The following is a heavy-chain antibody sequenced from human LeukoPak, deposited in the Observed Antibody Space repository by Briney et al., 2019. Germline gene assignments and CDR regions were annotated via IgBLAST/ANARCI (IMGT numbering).Heavy chain of an antibody. J-gene: IGHJ6*04. Sequence: SVKVSCKASGGTFSSYAISWVRQAPGQGLEWMGGIIPILGTANYAQKFQGRVTITADESTSTAYMELSSLRSEDTAVYYCARGPDCSSTSCYPPYYYGMDVWGEGTTVTVSS. CDR3: ARGPDCSSTSCYPPYYYGMDV. D-gene: IGHD2-2*01. CDR1: GGTFSSYA. CDR2: IIPILGTA. V-gene: IGHV1-69*13.